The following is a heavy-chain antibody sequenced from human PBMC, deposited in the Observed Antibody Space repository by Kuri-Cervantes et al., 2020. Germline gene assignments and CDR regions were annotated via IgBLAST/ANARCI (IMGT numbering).Heavy chain of an antibody. D-gene: IGHD6-19*01. V-gene: IGHV3-9*01. CDR3: AKAPLSWLALHYIDS. CDR2: ISWNSDKI. J-gene: IGHJ4*02. CDR1: GFTFENYG. Sequence: SLKISCAASGFTFENYGMHWVRQAPGKGLEWVSGISWNSDKIDYADSVQGRFTVSRDNAKNALFLQMNSLTREDTAFYYCAKAPLSWLALHYIDSWGQGTLVTVSS.